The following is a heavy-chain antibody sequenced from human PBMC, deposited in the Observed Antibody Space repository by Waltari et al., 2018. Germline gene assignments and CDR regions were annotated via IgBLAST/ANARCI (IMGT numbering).Heavy chain of an antibody. CDR3: ARGHGYCSGGSCAPTNFDY. V-gene: IGHV4-34*01. CDR1: GGSFSGYY. J-gene: IGHJ4*02. Sequence: QVQLQQWGAGLLKPSETLSLTCAVYGGSFSGYYWSWIRQPPGKGLEWIGEINHSGSTNYNPSLKSRVTISVDTSKNQFSLKLSSVTAADTAVYYCARGHGYCSGGSCAPTNFDYWGQGTLVTVSS. CDR2: INHSGST. D-gene: IGHD2-15*01.